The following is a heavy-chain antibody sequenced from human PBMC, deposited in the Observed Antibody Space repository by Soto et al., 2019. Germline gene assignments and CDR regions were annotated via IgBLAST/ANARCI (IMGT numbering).Heavy chain of an antibody. Sequence: ASVKVSFKASNYTFITYGITLVRQAPGQGLEWVGWITPYNGNTNYGQNFQGRVTMTADTSTSTAYMELGSLTTDDTAVYYCARDTSFYFDYWGQGTRVTVSS. V-gene: IGHV1-18*01. CDR1: NYTFITYG. D-gene: IGHD2-2*01. CDR2: ITPYNGNT. J-gene: IGHJ4*02. CDR3: ARDTSFYFDY.